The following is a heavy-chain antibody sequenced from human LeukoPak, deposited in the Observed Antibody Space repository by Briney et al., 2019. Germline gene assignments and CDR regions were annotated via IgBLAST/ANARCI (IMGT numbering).Heavy chain of an antibody. CDR1: GGSISSSSYY. D-gene: IGHD3-22*01. CDR3: ARDVVDYDSSGYRYYYMDV. J-gene: IGHJ6*03. Sequence: KPSETLSLTCTVSGGSISSSSYYWSWIRQPAGKGLEWIGRIYTSGSTNYNPSLKSRVTMSVDTSKNQFSLKLSSVTAADTAVYYCARDVVDYDSSGYRYYYMDVWGKGTTVTIS. V-gene: IGHV4-61*02. CDR2: IYTSGST.